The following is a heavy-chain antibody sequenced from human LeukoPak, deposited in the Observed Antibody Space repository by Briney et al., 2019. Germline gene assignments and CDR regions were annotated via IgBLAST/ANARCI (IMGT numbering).Heavy chain of an antibody. CDR1: GFTFSTYS. V-gene: IGHV3-48*01. D-gene: IGHD1-26*01. CDR3: AKGEEEWEPDHFDY. CDR2: IDTSGTTM. Sequence: PGGSLRLSCAASGFTFSTYSMNWVRQAPGKGLEWVSYIDTSGTTMYYADSVKGRFTISRDNSKNTLYLQMNSLRAEDTAVYYCAKGEEEWEPDHFDYWGQGTLVTVSS. J-gene: IGHJ4*02.